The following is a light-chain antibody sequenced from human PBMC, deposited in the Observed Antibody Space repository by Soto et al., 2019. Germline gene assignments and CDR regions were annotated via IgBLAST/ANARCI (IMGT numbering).Light chain of an antibody. V-gene: IGLV2-14*01. CDR3: SSYTSSSAST. Sequence: QSAPTQPASVSGSPGQSITISCTGTSSDVGGYNYVSWYQQHQGKAPKLMIYDVSNRPSGVSNRFSGSKSGNTASLTISGLQAEDEADYYCSSYTSSSASTFGGGTKLTVL. J-gene: IGLJ3*02. CDR1: SSDVGGYNY. CDR2: DVS.